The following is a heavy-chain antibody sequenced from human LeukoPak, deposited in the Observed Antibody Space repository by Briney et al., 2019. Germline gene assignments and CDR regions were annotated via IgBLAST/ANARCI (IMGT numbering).Heavy chain of an antibody. D-gene: IGHD6-13*01. Sequence: PGRSLRLSCAASGFTFSSYGMHWVRQAPGKGLEWVAVISYDGSNKYYADSVKGRFTISRDNSKNTLYLQMNSLRAEDTAVYYCARDLSSRAPYYFDYWGEGTLVTVSS. CDR1: GFTFSSYG. CDR3: ARDLSSRAPYYFDY. J-gene: IGHJ4*02. CDR2: ISYDGSNK. V-gene: IGHV3-30*03.